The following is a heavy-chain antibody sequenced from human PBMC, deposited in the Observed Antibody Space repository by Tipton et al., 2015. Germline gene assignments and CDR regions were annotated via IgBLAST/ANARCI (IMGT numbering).Heavy chain of an antibody. D-gene: IGHD3-3*01. Sequence: SLRLSCAASGFTFVSYVMNWVRQAPGKGLEWVSSISDSSSYIYYADSVRGRFTISRDDAKDSLYLQMDSLRAEDTAIYYCARDWGDFWSTFGYYGMDVWGQGTTVTVSS. J-gene: IGHJ6*02. CDR2: ISDSSSYI. V-gene: IGHV3-21*01. CDR1: GFTFVSYV. CDR3: ARDWGDFWSTFGYYGMDV.